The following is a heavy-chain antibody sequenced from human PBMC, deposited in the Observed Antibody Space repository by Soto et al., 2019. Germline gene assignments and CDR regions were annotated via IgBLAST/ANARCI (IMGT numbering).Heavy chain of an antibody. CDR2: IWYDGSNK. CDR1: GFTFSSYG. Sequence: QVQLVESGGGVVQPGRSLRLSCAASGFTFSSYGMHWVRQAPGKGLEWVAVIWYDGSNKYYADSVKGRFTISRDNSKNTLYLQVTSLSVGGTAVYYCARGSGGWFIHHECGMDAWGQGTTVTVSS. V-gene: IGHV3-33*01. D-gene: IGHD2-15*01. J-gene: IGHJ6*01. CDR3: ARGSGGWFIHHECGMDA.